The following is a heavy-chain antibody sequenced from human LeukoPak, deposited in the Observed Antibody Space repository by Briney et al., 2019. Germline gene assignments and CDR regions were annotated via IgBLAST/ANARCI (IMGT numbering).Heavy chain of an antibody. Sequence: GGSLRLSCAASGFTFSSYAMSWVRQAPGKGLEWVSAISGSGGSTYYADSVKGRFTIPRDNSKNTLYLQMNSLRAEDTAVYYCAKSAGIAVAGIYYYYGMDVWGQGTTVTVSS. CDR1: GFTFSSYA. D-gene: IGHD6-19*01. CDR2: ISGSGGST. J-gene: IGHJ6*02. CDR3: AKSAGIAVAGIYYYYGMDV. V-gene: IGHV3-23*01.